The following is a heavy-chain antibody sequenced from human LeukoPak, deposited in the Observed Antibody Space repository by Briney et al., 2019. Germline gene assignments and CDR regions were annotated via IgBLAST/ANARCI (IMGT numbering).Heavy chain of an antibody. Sequence: GASVKVSCKASGGTFSSYAISWVRQAPGQGLEWMGGIIPIFGTANYAQKFQGRVTITADESTSTAYMELSSLRSEDTAVYYCASQYCANGVCNDYWGQGTLVTASS. V-gene: IGHV1-69*13. CDR2: IIPIFGTA. CDR1: GGTFSSYA. D-gene: IGHD2-8*01. CDR3: ASQYCANGVCNDY. J-gene: IGHJ4*02.